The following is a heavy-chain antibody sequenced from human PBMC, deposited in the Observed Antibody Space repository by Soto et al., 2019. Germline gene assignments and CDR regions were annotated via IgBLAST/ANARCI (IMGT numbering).Heavy chain of an antibody. CDR2: INPNSGGT. D-gene: IGHD4-4*01. J-gene: IGHJ6*02. Sequence: ASVKVSCKASGYTFTGYYMHWVRQAPGQGLEWMGWINPNSGGTNYAQKFQGWVTMTRDTSISTAYMELSRLRSDDTAVYYCARDGSRTVTTIHYSYGMDVWGQRTTVTVSS. V-gene: IGHV1-2*04. CDR3: ARDGSRTVTTIHYSYGMDV. CDR1: GYTFTGYY.